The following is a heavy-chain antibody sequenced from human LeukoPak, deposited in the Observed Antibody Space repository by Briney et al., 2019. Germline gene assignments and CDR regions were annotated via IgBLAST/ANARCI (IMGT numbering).Heavy chain of an antibody. V-gene: IGHV4-39*07. CDR2: IYYSGST. J-gene: IGHJ4*02. D-gene: IGHD3-22*01. CDR3: ASVDSSGPIN. CDR1: GGSISSSSYY. Sequence: SETLSLTCTVSGGSISSSSYYWGWIRQPPGKGLEWIGSIYYSGSTYYNPSLKSRVTISVDTSKNQFSLKLSSVTAADTAVYYCASVDSSGPINWGQGTLVTVSS.